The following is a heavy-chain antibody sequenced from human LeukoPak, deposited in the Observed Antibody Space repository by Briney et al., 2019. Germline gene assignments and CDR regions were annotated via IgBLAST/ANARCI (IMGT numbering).Heavy chain of an antibody. D-gene: IGHD6-19*01. CDR2: IKQDGSEK. Sequence: GSLRLSCAASGFTFSSNWMSWVRQAPWKGLEWVANIKQDGSEKYYVDSVKGRFTISRDNAKNSLYLQMNSLRAEDTAVYYCATGWSADYWGQGTLVTVSS. CDR1: GFTFSSNW. CDR3: ATGWSADY. V-gene: IGHV3-7*01. J-gene: IGHJ4*02.